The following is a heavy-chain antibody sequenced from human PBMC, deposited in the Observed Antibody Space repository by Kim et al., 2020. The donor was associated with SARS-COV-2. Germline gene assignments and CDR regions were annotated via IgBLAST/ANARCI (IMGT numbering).Heavy chain of an antibody. CDR3: ARVRSSWWTFDD. Sequence: GGSLRLFCAASGFSVSSNYMSWVRQAPGKGLEWVSVIYSGGSIYYADSVKGRLTISRDNSKNTLYLQMNSLRAEDTAVYYCARVRSSWWTFDDWGHGTLVTVSS. CDR2: IYSGGSI. CDR1: GFSVSSNY. V-gene: IGHV3-66*01. D-gene: IGHD6-13*01. J-gene: IGHJ4*01.